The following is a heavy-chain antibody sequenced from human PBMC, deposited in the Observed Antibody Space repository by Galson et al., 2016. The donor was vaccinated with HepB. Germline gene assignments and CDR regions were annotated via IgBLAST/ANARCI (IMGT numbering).Heavy chain of an antibody. CDR1: GYTFTSYG. J-gene: IGHJ3*02. Sequence: SAKVSCKASGYTFTSYGFRWVRPAPGQGLEWIGWMSAYNGNIDYAQKFQGRVTMTTDTSTSTAYMEPRSLRSANTAVYYSARRRGWTNDVSDIWCQGTMVTVSS. D-gene: IGHD6-19*01. CDR2: MSAYNGNI. CDR3: ARRRGWTNDVSDI. V-gene: IGHV1-18*01.